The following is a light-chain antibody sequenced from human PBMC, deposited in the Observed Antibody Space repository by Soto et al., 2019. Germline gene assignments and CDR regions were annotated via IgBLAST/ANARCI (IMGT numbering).Light chain of an antibody. V-gene: IGKV1-27*01. CDR1: QGIANY. CDR2: AAS. Sequence: DIQMTQSPSSLAASVGDRVTISCRASQGIANYLAWYQQKPGKVPKLLIYAASTLQSGVSSRFTGSGSGTDFTLTISSLQPEDVATYYCQNYNWPPFTFGPGTKVDLQ. CDR3: QNYNWPPFT. J-gene: IGKJ3*01.